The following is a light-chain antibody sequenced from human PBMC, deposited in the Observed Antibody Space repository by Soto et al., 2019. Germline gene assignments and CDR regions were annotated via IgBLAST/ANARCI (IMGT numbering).Light chain of an antibody. V-gene: IGKV1-5*01. CDR2: DAS. CDR3: QQYNSYWT. Sequence: DIQITHSPSTLSASVGDRVTITCRASQSISSWLAWYQQKPGKAPKLLIYDASSLESGVPSRFSGSGSGTEFTLTISSLQPDDFATYYCQQYNSYWTFGQGTKV. J-gene: IGKJ1*01. CDR1: QSISSW.